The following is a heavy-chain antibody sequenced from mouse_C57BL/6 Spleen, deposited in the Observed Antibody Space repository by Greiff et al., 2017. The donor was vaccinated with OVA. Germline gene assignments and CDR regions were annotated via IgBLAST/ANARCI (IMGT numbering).Heavy chain of an antibody. V-gene: IGHV5-4*01. CDR1: GFTFSSYA. D-gene: IGHD1-1*01. Sequence: VESGGGLVKPGGSLKLSCAASGFTFSSYAMSWVRQTPEKRLEWVATISDGGSYTYYPDNVKGRFTISRDNAKNTLYLQMSHLKSEDTAMYYCAREAILRNYFDYWGQGTTLTVSS. J-gene: IGHJ2*01. CDR2: ISDGGSYT. CDR3: AREAILRNYFDY.